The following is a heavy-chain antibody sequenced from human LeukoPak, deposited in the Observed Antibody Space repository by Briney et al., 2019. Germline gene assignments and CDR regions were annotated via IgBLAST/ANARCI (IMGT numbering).Heavy chain of an antibody. CDR1: GFTFSSYR. V-gene: IGHV3-74*01. Sequence: VGSRRISCAASGFTFSSYRIHWVRQAPGKGLVWVSRINSDGSSTSYADSVKGRFTISRDNAKNTLYLQMNSLRAEDTAVYYCARAPVRYFDYWGQGTLVTVSS. CDR2: INSDGSST. J-gene: IGHJ4*02. D-gene: IGHD3-10*01. CDR3: ARAPVRYFDY.